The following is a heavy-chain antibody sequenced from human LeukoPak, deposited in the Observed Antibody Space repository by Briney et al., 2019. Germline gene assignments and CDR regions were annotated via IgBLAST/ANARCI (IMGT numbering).Heavy chain of an antibody. CDR1: GFTFSKYG. V-gene: IGHV3-74*01. Sequence: PGGSLRLSCAASGFTFSKYGMLRVRQAPGKGLESVSRINTDGTVTTYADSVKGRFTVSRDNANNTMLLQMNSVRDEDTAVYYCETKQWLAPPPDSWGQGPRSPSPQ. D-gene: IGHD6-19*01. CDR2: INTDGTVT. CDR3: ETKQWLAPPPDS. J-gene: IGHJ4*02.